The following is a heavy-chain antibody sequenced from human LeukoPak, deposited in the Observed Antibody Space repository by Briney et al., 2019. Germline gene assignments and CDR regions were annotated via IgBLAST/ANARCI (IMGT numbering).Heavy chain of an antibody. J-gene: IGHJ4*02. CDR2: ISYDGSNK. V-gene: IGHV3-30*03. Sequence: GGSLRLSCAASGFTFSSYGMHWVRQAPGKGLEWVAVISYDGSNKYYADSVKGRFTISRGNSKNTLYLQMNSLRAEDTAVYYCAINYYGSGSYMGDYWGQGTLVTVSS. CDR1: GFTFSSYG. D-gene: IGHD3-10*01. CDR3: AINYYGSGSYMGDY.